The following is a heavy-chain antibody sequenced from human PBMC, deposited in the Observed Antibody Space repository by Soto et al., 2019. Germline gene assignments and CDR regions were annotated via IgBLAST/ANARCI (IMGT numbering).Heavy chain of an antibody. CDR2: IYYSGST. CDR3: ARGKTVAAAGPFDY. V-gene: IGHV4-31*03. J-gene: IGHJ4*02. CDR1: GGSISSGGYS. Sequence: PSETLSLTCTLSGGSISSGGYSWSWIRQHPGKGLEWIGYIYYSGSTYYNPSLKSRVTISVDTSKNQFSLKLSSVTASDTAVYFCARGKTVAAAGPFDYWGQGTLVTVSS. D-gene: IGHD6-13*01.